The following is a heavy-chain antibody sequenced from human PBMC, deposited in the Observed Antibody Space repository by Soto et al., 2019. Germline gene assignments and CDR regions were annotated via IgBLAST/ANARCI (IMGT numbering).Heavy chain of an antibody. CDR2: ISWKSGSI. CDR3: AKDSTNSPGGVYFDY. J-gene: IGHJ4*02. V-gene: IGHV3-9*01. D-gene: IGHD1-1*01. CDR1: GFTFDDYA. Sequence: EVQLVESGGGLVQPGRSVRLSCAVSGFTFDDYAMHWVRQAPGKGLEWVSGISWKSGSIVYANSVKGRFTISRDNANNSLYLQMSSLRAEYTALYYCAKDSTNSPGGVYFDYWGQGNLVTVSS.